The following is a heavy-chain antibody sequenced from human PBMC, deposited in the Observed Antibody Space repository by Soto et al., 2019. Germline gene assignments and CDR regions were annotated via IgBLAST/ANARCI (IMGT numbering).Heavy chain of an antibody. CDR1: GGTFSTSA. CDR2: IMPVFATP. D-gene: IGHD3-3*02. J-gene: IGHJ6*02. CDR3: ARDKDRQQLGGNYYYILDV. V-gene: IGHV1-69*12. Sequence: QVQLMQSGAEVKKPGSSVKVSCKASGGTFSTSAISWVRQAPGEGLEWVGGIMPVFATPDYAQKFQGRVTISADESTTTCYRELTSLTTDDTAVYYCARDKDRQQLGGNYYYILDVWGQGTAITVSS.